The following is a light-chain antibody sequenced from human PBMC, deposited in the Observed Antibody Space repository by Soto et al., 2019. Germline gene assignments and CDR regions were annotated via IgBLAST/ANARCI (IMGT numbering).Light chain of an antibody. Sequence: EIVLTQYPGTLSLSPGESATLSCRASQSVPRSYLAWYQQKPGQAPRLLIYGTSSRATGIQDRFSGSGSGTEFTLTIRRLEPEDFAVFYCQQYGSSITCGQGTRLEIK. CDR2: GTS. V-gene: IGKV3-20*01. J-gene: IGKJ5*01. CDR1: QSVPRSY. CDR3: QQYGSSIT.